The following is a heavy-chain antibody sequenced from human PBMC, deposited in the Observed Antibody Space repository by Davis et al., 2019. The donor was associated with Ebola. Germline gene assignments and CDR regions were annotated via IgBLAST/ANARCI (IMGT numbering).Heavy chain of an antibody. J-gene: IGHJ2*01. CDR2: ISYDGSNK. D-gene: IGHD2-2*02. Sequence: GESLKISCAASGFTFSSYALSWVRQAPGKGLEWVAVISYDGSNKYYADSVKGRFTISRDNSKNTLYLQMNSLRAEDTAVYYCARRYCSSTSCYTNWYFDLWGRGTLVTVSS. CDR1: GFTFSSYA. CDR3: ARRYCSSTSCYTNWYFDL. V-gene: IGHV3-30-3*01.